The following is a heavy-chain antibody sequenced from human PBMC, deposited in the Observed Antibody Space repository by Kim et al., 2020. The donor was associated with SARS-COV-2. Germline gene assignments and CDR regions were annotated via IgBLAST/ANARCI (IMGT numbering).Heavy chain of an antibody. Sequence: GGSLRLSCAASGFTVSSNYMSWVRQAPGKGLEWVSVIYSGGSTYYADSVKGRFTMSRDNSKNTLYLQMNSLRAEDTAVYYCARAGWGLGGAFDIWGQGTMVTVSS. CDR3: ARAGWGLGGAFDI. CDR1: GFTVSSNY. V-gene: IGHV3-53*01. J-gene: IGHJ3*02. CDR2: IYSGGST. D-gene: IGHD1-26*01.